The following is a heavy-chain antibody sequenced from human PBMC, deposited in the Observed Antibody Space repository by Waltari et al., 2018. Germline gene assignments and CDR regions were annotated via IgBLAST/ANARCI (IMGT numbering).Heavy chain of an antibody. CDR2: ISGNTGDT. D-gene: IGHD3-22*01. CDR1: GFTLTSYG. CDR3: ARNPNPFYYDSPCDL. V-gene: IGHV1-18*01. Sequence: VQLVQSESAVKKPGASVKVSCKTSGFTLTSYGFTWVRKAPGQGREWSGWISGNTGDTNYAQEFRDRVTMTTDTSTNTVYMELRTLRSDDTALYYCARNPNPFYYDSPCDLWCQGTELTVSS. J-gene: IGHJ3*01.